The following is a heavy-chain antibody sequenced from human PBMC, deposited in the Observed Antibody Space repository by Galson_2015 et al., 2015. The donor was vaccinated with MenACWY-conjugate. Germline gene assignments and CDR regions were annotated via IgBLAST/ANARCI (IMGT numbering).Heavy chain of an antibody. Sequence: SLRLSCAATGFTFSSYWIHWVRQAPGKGLVWVSRITTDVTNTAYADSVKGRFTLSRDNAKNTVYLQMNSLRAEDTAVYYCAGDYGSGTPLDYWGQGTLVTVSS. D-gene: IGHD3-10*01. CDR1: GFTFSSYW. V-gene: IGHV3-74*01. CDR2: ITTDVTNT. J-gene: IGHJ4*02. CDR3: AGDYGSGTPLDY.